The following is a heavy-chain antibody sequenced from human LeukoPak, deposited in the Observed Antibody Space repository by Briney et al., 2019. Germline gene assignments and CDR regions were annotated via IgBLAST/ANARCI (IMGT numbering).Heavy chain of an antibody. D-gene: IGHD3-9*01. Sequence: PGGSLRLSCAASGFTFSSYAMHWVRQAPGKGLEWVAVISYDGSNKYYADSVKGRFTISRDNSKNTLYLQMNSLRAEDTAVYYCARVNYDTLTGYADYWGQGTLVTVSS. CDR3: ARVNYDTLTGYADY. V-gene: IGHV3-30*04. CDR2: ISYDGSNK. CDR1: GFTFSSYA. J-gene: IGHJ4*02.